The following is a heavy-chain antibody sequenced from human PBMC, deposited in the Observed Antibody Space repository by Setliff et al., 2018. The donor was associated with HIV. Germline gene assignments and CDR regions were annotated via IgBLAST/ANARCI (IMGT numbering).Heavy chain of an antibody. D-gene: IGHD1-1*01. V-gene: IGHV4-61*02. CDR3: ARDFKRYNSPCRFDP. CDR2: INTSGTT. CDR1: GGSISSATYY. J-gene: IGHJ5*02. Sequence: PSETLSLTCSVSGGSISSATYYWNWIRQPAGKALEWIGRINTSGTTIYSPSLKSQVTISLEKSKNRFSLKLSSVTAADTAVYYCARDFKRYNSPCRFDPWGQGILVTVSS.